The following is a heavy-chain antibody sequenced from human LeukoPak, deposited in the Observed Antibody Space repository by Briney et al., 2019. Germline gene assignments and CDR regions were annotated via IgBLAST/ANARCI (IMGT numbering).Heavy chain of an antibody. V-gene: IGHV4-4*02. D-gene: IGHD2-15*01. CDR1: GGSISSSNW. Sequence: SETLSLTCAVSGGSISSSNWWSWVRQPPGKGLEWIGEIYHGGSTNYNPSLKSRVTISVDKSKNQFSLKLSSVTAADTAVYYCARQYCSGGSCYWFDPWGQGTLVTVSS. CDR3: ARQYCSGGSCYWFDP. J-gene: IGHJ5*02. CDR2: IYHGGST.